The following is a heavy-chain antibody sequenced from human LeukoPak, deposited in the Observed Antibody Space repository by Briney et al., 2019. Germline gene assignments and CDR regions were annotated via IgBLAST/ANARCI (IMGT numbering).Heavy chain of an antibody. CDR3: ARGFNPVVVVPAPQNWFDP. D-gene: IGHD2-15*01. Sequence: ASVKVSCKASGGTFSSYAISWVRQAPEQGLEWMGGIIPIFGTANYAQKFQGRVTITTDESTSTAYMELSSLRSEDTAVYYCARGFNPVVVVPAPQNWFDPWGQGTLVTVSS. CDR1: GGTFSSYA. CDR2: IIPIFGTA. J-gene: IGHJ5*02. V-gene: IGHV1-69*05.